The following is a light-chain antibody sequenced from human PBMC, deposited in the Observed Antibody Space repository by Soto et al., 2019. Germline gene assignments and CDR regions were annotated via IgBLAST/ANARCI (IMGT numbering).Light chain of an antibody. CDR2: NAS. CDR1: HGVNSH. CDR3: QHYNSYSEA. V-gene: IGKV3-15*01. J-gene: IGKJ1*01. Sequence: MMMTQSPATLSVSTGEGVTLSCRTSHGVNSHVAWYQQKPGQAPRLLLYNASTIATGIPVRFSGSGSGTEFTLTISSLQPDDFATYYCQHYNSYSEAFGQGTKVDI.